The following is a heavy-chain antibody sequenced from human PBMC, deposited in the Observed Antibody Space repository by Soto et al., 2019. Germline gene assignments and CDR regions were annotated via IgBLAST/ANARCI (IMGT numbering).Heavy chain of an antibody. CDR3: ARDATRAEAWGWFDP. J-gene: IGHJ5*02. CDR2: INAGNGNT. Sequence: QVQLVQSGAAVKKPGASVKVSCKASGYTFTSYAMHWVRHAPGPRLEWMGWINAGNGNTKYSQKFQGRVTITRDTSASTAYMELSSLGSEDTAVYYCARDATRAEAWGWFDPWGQGTLVTVSS. D-gene: IGHD7-27*01. V-gene: IGHV1-3*01. CDR1: GYTFTSYA.